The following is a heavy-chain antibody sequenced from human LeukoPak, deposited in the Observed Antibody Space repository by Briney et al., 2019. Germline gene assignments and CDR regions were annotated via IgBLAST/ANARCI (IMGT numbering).Heavy chain of an antibody. V-gene: IGHV3-21*01. D-gene: IGHD3-3*01. CDR2: ISSSSSYI. CDR1: GFTFSSYS. Sequence: GGSLRLSCAASGFTFSSYSMNWVRQAPGKGLEWVSSISSSSSYIYYADSVKGRFTISRDNAKNSLYLQMNSLRAEDTAVYYCARDYYGRRYYDFWSGPEYFQHWGQGTLVTVSS. J-gene: IGHJ1*01. CDR3: ARDYYGRRYYDFWSGPEYFQH.